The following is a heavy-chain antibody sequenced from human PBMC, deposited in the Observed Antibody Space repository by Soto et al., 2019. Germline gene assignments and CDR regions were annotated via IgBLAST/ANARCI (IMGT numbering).Heavy chain of an antibody. CDR2: IYHSGST. J-gene: IGHJ6*03. CDR3: ARSGDYSNYYYYYMDV. V-gene: IGHV4-59*08. Sequence: QVQLQESGPGLVKPSETLSLTCTVSGGSISNYYWSWIRQPPGKGLEWIGYIYHSGSTKYNPSLQSRVTISVDRSGTRFSLKLSSVTAADTAVYYCARSGDYSNYYYYYMDVWGKGTTVTVS. D-gene: IGHD4-4*01. CDR1: GGSISNYY.